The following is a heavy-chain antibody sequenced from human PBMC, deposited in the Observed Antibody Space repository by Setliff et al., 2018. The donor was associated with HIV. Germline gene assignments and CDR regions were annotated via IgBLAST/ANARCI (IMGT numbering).Heavy chain of an antibody. CDR3: ATRGEQLYSYGMDV. CDR2: IHTNTGDP. J-gene: IGHJ6*02. V-gene: IGHV7-4-1*02. CDR1: GYTFTSYA. Sequence: RASVKVSCKASGYTFTSYAVNWVRQAPGQGLEWVGWIHTNTGDPTYAQGFTGRFVFSFDTSVSTAYLQISGLKAEDTAGYYCATRGEQLYSYGMDVWGQGTTVTVS. D-gene: IGHD1-26*01.